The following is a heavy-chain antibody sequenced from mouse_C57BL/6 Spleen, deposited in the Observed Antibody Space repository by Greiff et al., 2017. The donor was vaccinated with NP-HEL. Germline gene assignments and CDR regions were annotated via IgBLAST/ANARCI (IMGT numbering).Heavy chain of an antibody. Sequence: VQLQQSGPGLVQPSQSLSITCTVSGFSLTSYGVHWVRQPPGKGLEWLGVLWSGGSTDYNAAFISRLSISQDNSKSQVFYKMNSLLADDTSIYYCAKNGNYYAMDYWGQGTSVTVSS. CDR1: GFSLTSYG. CDR3: AKNGNYYAMDY. D-gene: IGHD2-1*01. V-gene: IGHV2-4*01. CDR2: LWSGGST. J-gene: IGHJ4*01.